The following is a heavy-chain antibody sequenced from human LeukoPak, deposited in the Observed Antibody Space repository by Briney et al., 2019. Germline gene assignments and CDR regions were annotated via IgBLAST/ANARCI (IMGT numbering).Heavy chain of an antibody. CDR1: GDSVRGYY. D-gene: IGHD2-15*01. J-gene: IGHJ6*03. Sequence: SETLSLTCTVSGDSVRGYYGSWIRQPPGKGLEWIGYFYTSANTNYNPSLKSRVTMSVDTSKNQFSLKLTSVTAADTAVYYCARGIRDEERHYGYYYMDVWGKGTTVTVSS. V-gene: IGHV4-4*09. CDR3: ARGIRDEERHYGYYYMDV. CDR2: FYTSANT.